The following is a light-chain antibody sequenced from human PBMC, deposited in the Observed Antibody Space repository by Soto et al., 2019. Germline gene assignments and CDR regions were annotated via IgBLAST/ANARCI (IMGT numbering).Light chain of an antibody. CDR2: GAS. CDR1: QSVSSSY. V-gene: IGKV3-20*01. J-gene: IGKJ1*01. CDR3: QQYGSSPQT. Sequence: EIVLTQSPGTLSLSPGERATLTCRASQSVSSSYLGWYQQKLGQAPGLLIYGASSRATGIPDRFSGSGSGTVFTLTISRLKPEDFAVYYCQQYGSSPQTFGQGTKVEIK.